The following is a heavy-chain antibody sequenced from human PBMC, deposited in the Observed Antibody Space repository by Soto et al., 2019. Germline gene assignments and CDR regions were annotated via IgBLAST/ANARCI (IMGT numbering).Heavy chain of an antibody. CDR3: ARDLEQQLVYYYYMDV. J-gene: IGHJ6*03. CDR1: GYTFTSYG. CDR2: ISAYNGNT. V-gene: IGHV1-18*01. Sequence: ASVKVSCKASGYTFTSYGISWVRQAPGQGLEWMGWISAYNGNTNYAQKLQGRVTMTTDTSTSTAYMELRSLRSDDTAVYYCARDLEQQLVYYYYMDVWGKGTTVTVSS. D-gene: IGHD6-13*01.